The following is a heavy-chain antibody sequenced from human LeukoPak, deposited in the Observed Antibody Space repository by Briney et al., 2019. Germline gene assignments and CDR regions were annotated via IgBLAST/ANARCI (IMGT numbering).Heavy chain of an antibody. V-gene: IGHV3-21*01. CDR2: ISVRSNYI. J-gene: IGHJ4*02. CDR1: GYTFSSYS. CDR3: VRLRRNSDTSGFYYYYNF. D-gene: IGHD3-22*01. Sequence: GGSLRLSCAASGYTFSSYSINWVRQAPGKGLEWVSSISVRSNYIYYADSVRGRFRVSRDDARDSLYLQMNSLRAEDTAVYYCVRLRRNSDTSGFYYYYNFWGQGTLVTVSS.